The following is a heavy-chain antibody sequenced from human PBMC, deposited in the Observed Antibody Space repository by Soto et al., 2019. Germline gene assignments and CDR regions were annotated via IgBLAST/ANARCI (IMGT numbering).Heavy chain of an antibody. Sequence: GGSLRLSCAASGFTFSSYGMHWVRQAPGKGLEWVAVIWYDGSNKYYADSVKGRFTISRDNSKNTLYLQMNSLRAEDTAVYYCARDDDYGDYGGNYFDYWGQGTLVTVSS. CDR1: GFTFSSYG. CDR2: IWYDGSNK. CDR3: ARDDDYGDYGGNYFDY. J-gene: IGHJ4*02. D-gene: IGHD4-17*01. V-gene: IGHV3-33*01.